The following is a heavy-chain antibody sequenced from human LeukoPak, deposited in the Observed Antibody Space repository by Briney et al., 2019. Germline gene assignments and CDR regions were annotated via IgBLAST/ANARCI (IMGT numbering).Heavy chain of an antibody. CDR1: GGYISSYY. CDR3: ARSTSARFGDQYVYNWFDP. CDR2: IYYCGST. V-gene: IGHV4-59*08. J-gene: IGHJ5*02. Sequence: SETLSLTCTVSGGYISSYYWSWIRQPPGKGLEWIAYIYYCGSTNYNPSLKSRVTISVDTSKNQFSLKLNSVTAADTAVYYCARSTSARFGDQYVYNWFDPWGQGTLVTVSS. D-gene: IGHD3-16*01.